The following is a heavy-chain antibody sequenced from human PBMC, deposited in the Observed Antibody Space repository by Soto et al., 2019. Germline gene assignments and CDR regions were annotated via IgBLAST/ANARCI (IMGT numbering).Heavy chain of an antibody. CDR3: AREDYGGNSGSETGVGYFDY. D-gene: IGHD4-17*01. CDR1: GFTFSSYA. CDR2: ISYDGSNK. J-gene: IGHJ4*02. V-gene: IGHV3-30-3*01. Sequence: QVQLVESGGGVVQPGRSLRLSCAASGFTFSSYAMHWVRQAPGKGLEWVAVISYDGSNKYYADSVKGRFTISRDNSKNTLYLQMNSLRAEDTAVYYCAREDYGGNSGSETGVGYFDYWGQGTLVTVSS.